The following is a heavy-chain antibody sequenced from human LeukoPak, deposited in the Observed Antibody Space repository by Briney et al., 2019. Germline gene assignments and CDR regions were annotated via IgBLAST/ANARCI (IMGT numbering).Heavy chain of an antibody. J-gene: IGHJ5*02. V-gene: IGHV6-1*01. CDR1: GDSVSSNSAA. CDR3: ARDQRTGYSGYDWHGWFDP. Sequence: SQTLSLTCAISGDSVSSNSAAWNWIRQSPSRGLEWLGRTYYRSKWYNDYAVSVKSRITINPGTSKNQFSLQLNSVTPEDTAVYYCARDQRTGYSGYDWHGWFDPWGQGTLVTVSS. D-gene: IGHD5-12*01. CDR2: TYYRSKWYN.